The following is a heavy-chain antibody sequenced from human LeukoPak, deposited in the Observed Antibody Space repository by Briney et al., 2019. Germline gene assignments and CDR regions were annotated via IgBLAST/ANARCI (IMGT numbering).Heavy chain of an antibody. V-gene: IGHV3-11*01. J-gene: IGHJ5*02. CDR1: GFTFSDYY. D-gene: IGHD6-13*01. Sequence: GGSLRLSCAASGFTFSDYYMSWIRQAPGKGLEWVSYISSSGSTIYYADSVKGRFTISRDNAKNSLYLQMNSLRAEDTAVYYCAKAPYSRVLRNWFDPWGQGTLVTVSS. CDR2: ISSSGSTI. CDR3: AKAPYSRVLRNWFDP.